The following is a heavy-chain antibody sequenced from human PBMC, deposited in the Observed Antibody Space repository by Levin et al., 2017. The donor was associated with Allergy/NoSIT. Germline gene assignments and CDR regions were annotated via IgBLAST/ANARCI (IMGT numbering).Heavy chain of an antibody. CDR3: ARDSPAGYYYGGSYSAGVPFDH. CDR2: ISYDGTNK. D-gene: IGHD3-10*01. Sequence: GGSLRLSCAASGFTFSPFGMHWVRQAPGKGLEWVAVISYDGTNKYYADSVKGRFTISRDNSKDTLYLQMNSLRAGATALYYCARDSPAGYYYGGSYSAGVPFDHWGQGTLVTVSS. J-gene: IGHJ4*02. V-gene: IGHV3-30*03. CDR1: GFTFSPFG.